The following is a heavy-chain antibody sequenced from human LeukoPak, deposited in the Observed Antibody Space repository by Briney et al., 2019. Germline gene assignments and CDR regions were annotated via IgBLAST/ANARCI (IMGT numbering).Heavy chain of an antibody. CDR3: ARDGGIAAAGTGYNWFDP. D-gene: IGHD6-13*01. CDR2: IIPIFGTA. CDR1: GGTFSSYA. V-gene: IGHV1-69*05. Sequence: GASVKVSCKASGGTFSSYAISWVRQAAGQGLEWMGGIIPIFGTANYAQKFQGRVTITTDESTSTAYMELSSLRSEDTAVYYCARDGGIAAAGTGYNWFDPWGQGTLVTVSS. J-gene: IGHJ5*02.